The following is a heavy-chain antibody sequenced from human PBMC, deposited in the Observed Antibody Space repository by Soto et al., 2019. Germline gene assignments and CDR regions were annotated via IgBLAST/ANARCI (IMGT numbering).Heavy chain of an antibody. CDR2: IGASGGST. CDR3: AKDPSGGVSNWFDP. D-gene: IGHD2-8*02. CDR1: GFSFLSYA. J-gene: IGHJ5*02. Sequence: EVQLLESGGGLVQPGGSLRLSCSASGFSFLSYAMSWVREAPGKGLEWVSAIGASGGSTYYADSVKGRFTISRDNSKKTLYLQLNGLRAEDTAVYFCAKDPSGGVSNWFDPWGEGTLVTVSS. V-gene: IGHV3-23*01.